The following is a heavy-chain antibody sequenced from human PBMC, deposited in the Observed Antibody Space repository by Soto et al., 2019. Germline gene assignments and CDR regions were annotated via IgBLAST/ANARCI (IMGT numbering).Heavy chain of an antibody. J-gene: IGHJ4*02. V-gene: IGHV4-31*03. Sequence: QVQLQASGPGLVKPSQTLSLTCTVSGGSISRGGYYWSWIRQHPGKGLELIGYIYYSGSTYYNPSLKSRDTISVDTSKNQFAVKLSSVTAADTAVYFCAKSRLEQYFFDYWGQGTLVTVSS. CDR1: GGSISRGGYY. CDR3: AKSRLEQYFFDY. D-gene: IGHD6-19*01. CDR2: IYYSGST.